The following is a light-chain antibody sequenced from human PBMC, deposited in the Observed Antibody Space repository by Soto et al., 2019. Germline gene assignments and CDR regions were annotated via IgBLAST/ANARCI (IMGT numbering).Light chain of an antibody. V-gene: IGKV3D-20*02. CDR1: QSVSSSY. Sequence: EIVLTQSPGTLSLSPGERATLSCRASQSVSSSYLAWYQQKPGQAPRLLIYGASSRATGIPDRFSGSGSGTDFTLTISSLEPEDFAVYYCQQRSKWQGFGQGTRLEIK. J-gene: IGKJ5*01. CDR2: GAS. CDR3: QQRSKWQG.